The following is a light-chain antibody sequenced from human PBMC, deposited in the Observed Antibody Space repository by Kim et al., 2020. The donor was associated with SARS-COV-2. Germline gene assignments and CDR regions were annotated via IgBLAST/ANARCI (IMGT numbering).Light chain of an antibody. CDR3: QQYYYSPNT. V-gene: IGKV4-1*01. CDR1: QHILDRSNNKNK. Sequence: IVMTQSPGSLALSLGERATINCKSSQHILDRSNNKNKLAWYQQKPGQPPKLLIYWASTRESGVPDRFSGSGSGTDFTLTIRSLEAEDVADYYCQQYYYSPNTFGQGTKLEI. CDR2: WAS. J-gene: IGKJ2*01.